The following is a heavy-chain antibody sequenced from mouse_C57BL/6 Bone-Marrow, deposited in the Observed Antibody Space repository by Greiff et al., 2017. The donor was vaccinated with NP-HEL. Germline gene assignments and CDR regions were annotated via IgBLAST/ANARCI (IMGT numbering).Heavy chain of an antibody. D-gene: IGHD2-4*01. CDR1: GFTFSSYG. V-gene: IGHV5-6*01. Sequence: EVKLMESGGDLVKPGGSLKLSCAASGFTFSSYGMSWVRQTPDTRLEWVATISSGGSYTYYPDSVKGRFTLSRDNAKNTLYLQMSRLKSEDTAMYYCARQYDYDGDYWGQGTTLTVSS. CDR2: ISSGGSYT. J-gene: IGHJ2*01. CDR3: ARQYDYDGDY.